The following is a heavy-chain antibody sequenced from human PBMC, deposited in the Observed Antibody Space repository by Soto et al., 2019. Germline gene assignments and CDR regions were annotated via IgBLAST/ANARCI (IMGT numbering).Heavy chain of an antibody. D-gene: IGHD3-10*01. V-gene: IGHV1-69*01. CDR2: IIPIFGTA. CDR1: GGTFSSYA. Sequence: QVQLVQSGAEVKKPGSSVKVSCKASGGTFSSYAISWVRQAPGQGLEWMGGIIPIFGTANYAQKFQGRVTITADDPTSTAYIDLRSVESDDTAVYYRARDGYYYGSLIYDQTRSYYVHHWGQRNLVTVYS. CDR3: ARDGYYYGSLIYDQTRSYYVHH. J-gene: IGHJ4*02.